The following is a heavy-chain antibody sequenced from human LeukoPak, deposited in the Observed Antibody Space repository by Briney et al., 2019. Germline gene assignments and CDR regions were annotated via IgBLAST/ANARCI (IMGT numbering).Heavy chain of an antibody. CDR1: GFTFSNYA. J-gene: IGHJ3*01. V-gene: IGHV3-30-3*01. Sequence: GGSLRLSCAASGFTFSNYAMHWVRQAPGKGLEWVAMISYDESNQYYVDSVKGRFTISRDNSKKSLYLQMNGLRPDDTALYYCAREGAIVGNAFDLWGLWTMVIVSS. CDR2: ISYDESNQ. CDR3: AREGAIVGNAFDL. D-gene: IGHD3-16*02.